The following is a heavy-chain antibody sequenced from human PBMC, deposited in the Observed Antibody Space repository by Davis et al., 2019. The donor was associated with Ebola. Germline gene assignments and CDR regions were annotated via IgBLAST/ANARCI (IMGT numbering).Heavy chain of an antibody. V-gene: IGHV1-46*01. J-gene: IGHJ5*02. D-gene: IGHD6-19*01. CDR2: INPSGGST. Sequence: ASVKVSCKASGYTFTSYYIHWVRQAPGQALEWMGKINPSGGSTSYAQKFQGRVTMTKDTSTSTFYMELSSLRSEDTDVYYCATSAGYSTDWYGGWFDPWGQGTLVTVSS. CDR3: ATSAGYSTDWYGGWFDP. CDR1: GYTFTSYY.